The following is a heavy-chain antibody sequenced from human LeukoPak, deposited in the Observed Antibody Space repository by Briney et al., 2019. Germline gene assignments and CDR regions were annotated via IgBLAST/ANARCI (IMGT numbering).Heavy chain of an antibody. V-gene: IGHV3-53*04. D-gene: IGHD6-19*01. J-gene: IGHJ4*02. CDR2: VYSGGSI. CDR3: ARSYNSAWLDY. Sequence: PGGSLRLSCAASGFTVSSSYMSWVRQAPGKGLGWVSIVYSGGSIYYADSVKGRFTTSRHNSNNTLDLQMNSLRTEDTAMYYCARSYNSAWLDYWGQGTLVTVSS. CDR1: GFTVSSSY.